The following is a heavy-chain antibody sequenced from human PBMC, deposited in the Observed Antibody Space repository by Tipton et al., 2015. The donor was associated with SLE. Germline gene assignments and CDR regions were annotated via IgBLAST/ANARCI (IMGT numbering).Heavy chain of an antibody. CDR3: VYGDWLGLDY. Sequence: TLSLTCAVSGGSISSGGYSWSWIRQPPGKGLEWIAYIYDGGSTYYNPSLKSRVTISVDRSKNQFSLRLRSVTAADTAVYYCVYGDWLGLDYWGQGTLVTVSS. V-gene: IGHV4-30-2*01. J-gene: IGHJ4*02. CDR1: GGSISSGGYS. D-gene: IGHD4-17*01. CDR2: IYDGGST.